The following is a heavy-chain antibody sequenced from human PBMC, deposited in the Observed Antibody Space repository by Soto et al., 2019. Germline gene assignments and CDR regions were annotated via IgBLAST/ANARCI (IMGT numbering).Heavy chain of an antibody. D-gene: IGHD3-10*01. Sequence: PGGSLRLSCGASGFTFVSYGIRCVRHPPLKWREWVGVISYDGSNKYYADSVKGRFTISRDNSKTTLYLQMNSLRAEDTAVYYCAKDFSWFGELSFGGSFDIWGQGTMVTVSS. CDR1: GFTFVSYG. V-gene: IGHV3-30*18. J-gene: IGHJ3*02. CDR3: AKDFSWFGELSFGGSFDI. CDR2: ISYDGSNK.